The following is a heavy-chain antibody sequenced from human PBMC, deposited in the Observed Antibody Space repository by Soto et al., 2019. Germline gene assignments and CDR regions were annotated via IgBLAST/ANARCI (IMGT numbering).Heavy chain of an antibody. D-gene: IGHD6-19*01. Sequence: ASVKVSCKASGGTFNRHGISWVRQAPGQGLEWMGGTIPVFGTPKYAQEFQGRVTVSVDKSTSTAYMELSSLRSEDTAVYYCAREWEEMQWLVPGWFDPWGQGTLVTVSS. CDR3: AREWEEMQWLVPGWFDP. CDR1: GGTFNRHG. J-gene: IGHJ5*02. V-gene: IGHV1-69*06. CDR2: TIPVFGTP.